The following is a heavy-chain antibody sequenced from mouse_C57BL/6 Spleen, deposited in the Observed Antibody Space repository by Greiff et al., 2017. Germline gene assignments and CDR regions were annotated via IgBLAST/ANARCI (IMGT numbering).Heavy chain of an antibody. J-gene: IGHJ3*01. CDR2: ISDGGSYT. V-gene: IGHV5-4*03. CDR1: GFTFSGYA. Sequence: EVKVVESGGGLVKPGGSLKLSYAASGFTFSGYAMSWVRQTPEKRLEWVATISDGGSYTYYPDNVKGRFTISRDNAKNNLYLQMSHLKSEDTAMYYCARGEDYDAWFAYWGQGTLVTVSA. D-gene: IGHD2-4*01. CDR3: ARGEDYDAWFAY.